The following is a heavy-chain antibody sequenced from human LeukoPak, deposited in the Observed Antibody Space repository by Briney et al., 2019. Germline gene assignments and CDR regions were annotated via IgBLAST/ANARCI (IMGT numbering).Heavy chain of an antibody. CDR3: ATKRGLSGSRRNDAFDI. CDR1: GFTVSSNY. J-gene: IGHJ3*02. Sequence: GGSLRLSCAASGFTVSSNYMSWVRQAPGKGLEWVSVIYSGGSTYYADSVKGRFTISRDNSKNTLYLQMNSLRAEDTAVYYCATKRGLSGSRRNDAFDIWGQGTMVTVSS. D-gene: IGHD1-26*01. V-gene: IGHV3-53*01. CDR2: IYSGGST.